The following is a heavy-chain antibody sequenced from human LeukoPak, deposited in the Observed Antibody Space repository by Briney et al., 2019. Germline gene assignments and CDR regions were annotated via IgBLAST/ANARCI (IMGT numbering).Heavy chain of an antibody. CDR3: ARDSGTGYYDSSGYAFDY. CDR2: ISWNSGSI. CDR1: GFTFDDYA. V-gene: IGHV3-9*01. J-gene: IGHJ4*02. D-gene: IGHD3-22*01. Sequence: GRSLRLSCAASGFTFDDYAMHWVRQAPGKGLEWVSGISWNSGSIGYADSVKGRFTISRDNAKNSLYLQMNSLRAEDTALYYCARDSGTGYYDSSGYAFDYWGQGTLVTVSS.